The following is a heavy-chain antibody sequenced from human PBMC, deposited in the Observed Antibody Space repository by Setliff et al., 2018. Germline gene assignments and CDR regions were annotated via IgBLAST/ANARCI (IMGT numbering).Heavy chain of an antibody. Sequence: GASVKVSCKASGGTFSSYAISWVRQAPGQGLEWMGGIIPIFGTANYAQKFQGRVTMTEDTSTDTAYMELSSLRSEDTAVYYCARGYRGYYNFWSGSQGANWFDPWGQGTLVTVSS. CDR3: ARGYRGYYNFWSGSQGANWFDP. D-gene: IGHD3-3*01. CDR2: IIPIFGTA. V-gene: IGHV1-69*06. CDR1: GGTFSSYA. J-gene: IGHJ5*02.